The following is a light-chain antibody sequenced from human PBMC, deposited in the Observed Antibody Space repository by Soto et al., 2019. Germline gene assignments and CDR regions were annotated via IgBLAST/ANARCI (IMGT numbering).Light chain of an antibody. V-gene: IGKV1-5*03. CDR3: QQYNSYPWT. CDR2: KAS. CDR1: QSISSW. J-gene: IGKJ1*01. Sequence: DIQMTQSPSTLSASVGDRVTITCRASQSISSWLAWYQQKPGKAPKLLIYKASSLERGVPSRFSGSGSGTEFTLPISSLQPDDFATYYCQQYNSYPWTFGQGTKVEIK.